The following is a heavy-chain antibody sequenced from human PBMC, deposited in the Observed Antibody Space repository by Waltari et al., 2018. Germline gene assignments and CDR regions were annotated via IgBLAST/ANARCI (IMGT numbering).Heavy chain of an antibody. CDR3: LGARPQSDAFDI. CDR1: GGSISSSSYY. J-gene: IGHJ3*02. V-gene: IGHV4-39*01. CDR2: IYYSGST. Sequence: QLQLQESGPGLVKPSETLSLTCTVSGGSISSSSYYWGWIRQPPGKGLEWIGSIYYSGSTYYNPSLKSRVTISVDTSKNQFSLKLSSVTAADTAVYYCLGARPQSDAFDIWGQGTMVTVSS. D-gene: IGHD1-26*01.